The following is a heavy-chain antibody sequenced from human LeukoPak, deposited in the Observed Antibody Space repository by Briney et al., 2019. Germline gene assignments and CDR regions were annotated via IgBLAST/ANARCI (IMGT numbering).Heavy chain of an antibody. J-gene: IGHJ3*02. CDR2: IKKDGSEK. Sequence: PGGSLRLSCVGSGLSLSNYWISWVRQAPGKGLEFVANIKKDGSEKYYVDSVRGRFTISRDNTKNSLYLQMNSLRADDTAVYHCARQETSTYNGAFDIWAKGQWSPSLQ. CDR1: GLSLSNYW. V-gene: IGHV3-7*01. D-gene: IGHD1-1*01. CDR3: ARQETSTYNGAFDI.